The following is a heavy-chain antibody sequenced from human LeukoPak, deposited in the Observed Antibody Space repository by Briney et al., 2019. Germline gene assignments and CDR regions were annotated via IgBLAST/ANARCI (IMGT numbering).Heavy chain of an antibody. J-gene: IGHJ3*02. CDR2: ISSSSSYI. CDR3: ARVGCSDGSCPHGI. V-gene: IGHV3-21*01. Sequence: GGSLRLSCAASGFTFSSYSMNWVRQAPGKGLEWVSSISSSSSYIYYADSVKGRFTISRDNAKNSLYLQMNSLRAEDTAVYYCARVGCSDGSCPHGIWGQGTMVTVSS. D-gene: IGHD2-15*01. CDR1: GFTFSSYS.